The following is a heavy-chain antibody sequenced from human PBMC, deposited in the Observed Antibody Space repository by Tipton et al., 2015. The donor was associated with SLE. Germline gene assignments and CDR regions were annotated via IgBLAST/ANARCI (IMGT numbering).Heavy chain of an antibody. V-gene: IGHV4-39*07. J-gene: IGHJ3*02. D-gene: IGHD4-11*01. CDR1: GGSIRSSSYY. CDR3: ATSFIYSDWGAFHI. CDR2: IFYSGGT. Sequence: TLSLTCTVSGGSIRSSSYYWVWIRPPPGKGLEWIGLIFYSGGTYSNPSLKSRVTISLDMSKNQFSLKLSSVTAADTAVYYCATSFIYSDWGAFHIWGQGTMVTVSS.